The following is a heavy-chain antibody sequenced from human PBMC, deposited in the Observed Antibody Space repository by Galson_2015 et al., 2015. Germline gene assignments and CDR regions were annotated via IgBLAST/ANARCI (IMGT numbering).Heavy chain of an antibody. CDR3: ARDPVYYYYRNDAFEI. CDR2: ISSSGSTI. V-gene: IGHV3-48*03. D-gene: IGHD3-22*01. J-gene: IGHJ3*02. CDR1: GFTFSSYE. Sequence: SLRLSCAASGFTFSSYEVNWVRQAPGKGLEWVSYISSSGSTIYYADSVKGRFTISRDNAKNSLYLQMNSLRAEDTAVYYCARDPVYYYYRNDAFEIWGQWTMFTVSS.